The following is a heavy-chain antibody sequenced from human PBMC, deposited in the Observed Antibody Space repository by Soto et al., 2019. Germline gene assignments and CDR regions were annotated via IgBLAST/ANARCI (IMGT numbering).Heavy chain of an antibody. CDR3: ARAMYGSGSYSGY. V-gene: IGHV4-30-4*01. CDR1: GGSISSGDYY. J-gene: IGHJ4*02. CDR2: IYYSGST. D-gene: IGHD3-10*01. Sequence: SETLSLTCTVSGGSISSGDYYWSWIRQPPGKGLEWIGYIYYSGSTYYNPSLKSRVTISVDTSKNQFSLKLSSVTAADTAVYYCARAMYGSGSYSGYWGQGTLVTVSS.